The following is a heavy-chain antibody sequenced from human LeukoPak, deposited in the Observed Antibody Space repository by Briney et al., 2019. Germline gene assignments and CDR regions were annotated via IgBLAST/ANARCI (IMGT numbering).Heavy chain of an antibody. CDR3: VKDTPVSN. V-gene: IGHV3-30*02. Sequence: PGGSLRLSCAASGFSFSNHGLHWIRQAPGKGLEWVAFLPYDGSNKYYPDSVRGRFTISKDNSEATLYLQVNSLRDEDTAVYYCVKDTPVSNWGQGTVVTVSS. CDR1: GFSFSNHG. J-gene: IGHJ3*01. CDR2: LPYDGSNK.